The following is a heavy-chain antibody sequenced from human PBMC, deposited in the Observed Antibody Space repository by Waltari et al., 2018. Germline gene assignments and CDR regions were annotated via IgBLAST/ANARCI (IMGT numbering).Heavy chain of an antibody. CDR3: ARLSPYTSSGDFFDP. CDR1: GFPIGIEYY. J-gene: IGHJ5*02. Sequence: QVQLQESGPRLVKPSGTLSLNCPGSGFPIGIEYYWAWVRQSPGEGLVWIGSTYHSGSADYNPSLKGRVTISVDTSKNQFSLKLTSVTVADSGVYYCARLSPYTSSGDFFDPWGQGALVTVSS. V-gene: IGHV4-38-2*01. D-gene: IGHD2-21*02. CDR2: TYHSGSA.